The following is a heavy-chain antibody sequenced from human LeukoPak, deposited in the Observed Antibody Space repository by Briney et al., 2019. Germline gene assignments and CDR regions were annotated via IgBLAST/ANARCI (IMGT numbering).Heavy chain of an antibody. CDR2: INPNSGGT. Sequence: VASVKVSCKASGYTFTGYYMHWVRQAPGQGLEWRGRINPNSGGTNYAQKFQGRVTITADESTSTAYMELSSLRSEDTAVYYCARVPTIFEPYYYGMDVWGQGTTVTVSS. V-gene: IGHV1-2*06. CDR3: ARVPTIFEPYYYGMDV. D-gene: IGHD3-3*01. CDR1: GYTFTGYY. J-gene: IGHJ6*02.